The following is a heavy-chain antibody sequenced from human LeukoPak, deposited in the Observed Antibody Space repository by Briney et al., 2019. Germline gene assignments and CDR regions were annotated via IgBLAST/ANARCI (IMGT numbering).Heavy chain of an antibody. Sequence: SETLSLTCTVSGGSISSYYWSWIRQPAGKGLEWIGRIYTSGSTNYNPSLKSRVTMSVDTSKNQFSLKLSSVTAADTAVYYCARDRGRLGITMGVGLFDIWGQGTMVTVSS. CDR3: ARDRGRLGITMGVGLFDI. CDR1: GGSISSYY. J-gene: IGHJ3*02. D-gene: IGHD3-22*01. CDR2: IYTSGST. V-gene: IGHV4-4*07.